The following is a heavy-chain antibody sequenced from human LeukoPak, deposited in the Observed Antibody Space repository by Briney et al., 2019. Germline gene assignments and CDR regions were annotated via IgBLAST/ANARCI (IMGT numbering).Heavy chain of an antibody. D-gene: IGHD6-19*01. CDR3: AKDARPYSSGWYSDY. CDR1: GFTFSSHA. J-gene: IGHJ4*02. V-gene: IGHV3-23*01. Sequence: GGSLRLSCAASGFTFSSHAMSWVRQAPGKGLEWVSAISGSGGSTYYADSVKGRFTISRDNSKNTLYLQMNSLRAEDTAVYYCAKDARPYSSGWYSDYWGQGTLVTVSS. CDR2: ISGSGGST.